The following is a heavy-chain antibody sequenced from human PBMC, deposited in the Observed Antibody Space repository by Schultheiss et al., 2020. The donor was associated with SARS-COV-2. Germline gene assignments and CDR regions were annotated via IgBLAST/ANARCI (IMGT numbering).Heavy chain of an antibody. D-gene: IGHD2-15*01. J-gene: IGHJ6*02. CDR2: IYYSGST. CDR1: GGSVNSGSYY. V-gene: IGHV4-61*01. CDR3: ARGGLGRIWTRYYHYGMDV. Sequence: SETLSLTCTVSGGSVNSGSYYWSWIRQPPGKGLEWIGYIYYSGSTDYNTSLKSRVTISVDTSKNQFSLKLTSVTAADTAVYYCARGGLGRIWTRYYHYGMDVWGQGTTVTVSS.